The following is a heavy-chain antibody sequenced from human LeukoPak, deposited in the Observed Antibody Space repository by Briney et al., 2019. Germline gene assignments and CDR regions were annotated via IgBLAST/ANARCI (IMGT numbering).Heavy chain of an antibody. CDR2: IKQDGSEK. V-gene: IGHV3-7*05. Sequence: PGGSLRLSCAASGFTFSTYWMSWVRQAPGKGLEWVANIKQDGSEKYYVDSVKGRFSISRDNAKDSVYLQMNSLRVEDTAVYYCARGRAVDQWGQGTLVIVSS. CDR1: GFTFSTYW. CDR3: ARGRAVDQ. D-gene: IGHD5-24*01. J-gene: IGHJ4*02.